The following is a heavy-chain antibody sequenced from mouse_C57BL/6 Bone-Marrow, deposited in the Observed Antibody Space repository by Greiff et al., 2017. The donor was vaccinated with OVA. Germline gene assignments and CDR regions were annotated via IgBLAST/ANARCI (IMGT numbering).Heavy chain of an antibody. CDR1: GYTFTSYW. D-gene: IGHD2-3*01. J-gene: IGHJ2*01. CDR3: ALDGYYFFDY. V-gene: IGHV1-69*01. CDR2: IDPSDSYT. Sequence: VQLQQPGAELVMPGASVKLSCKASGYTFTSYWMHWVKQRPGQGLEWIGEIDPSDSYTNYNQKFKGKSTLTVDKSSSTAYMQLSSLTSEDSAVYYCALDGYYFFDYWRQGTTLTVSS.